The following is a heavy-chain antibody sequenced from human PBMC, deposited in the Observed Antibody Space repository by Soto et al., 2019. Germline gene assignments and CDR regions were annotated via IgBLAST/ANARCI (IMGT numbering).Heavy chain of an antibody. CDR3: ARDLLGAGGGSSWYEGCWFDP. CDR2: IWYDGSNK. V-gene: IGHV3-33*01. CDR1: GFTFSSYG. D-gene: IGHD6-13*01. Sequence: GGSLRLSCAASGFTFSSYGMHWVRQAPGKGLEWVAVIWYDGSNKYYADSVKGRFTISRDNSKNTLYLQMNSLRAEDTAVYYCARDLLGAGGGSSWYEGCWFDPWGQGTLVTVSS. J-gene: IGHJ5*02.